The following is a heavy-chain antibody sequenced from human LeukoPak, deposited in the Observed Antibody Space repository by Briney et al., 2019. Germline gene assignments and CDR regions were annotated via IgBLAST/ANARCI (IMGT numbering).Heavy chain of an antibody. Sequence: SETLSLTCTVSGGSISGYYWSWVRQPAGTGLEWIGRIYSSGSANYNPSLKSRVTMSVDTSNNQFSLKLTSVSAADTAVYYCAREYGDLDYWGQGTLVTVSS. CDR3: AREYGDLDY. D-gene: IGHD4-17*01. V-gene: IGHV4-4*07. J-gene: IGHJ4*02. CDR2: IYSSGSA. CDR1: GGSISGYY.